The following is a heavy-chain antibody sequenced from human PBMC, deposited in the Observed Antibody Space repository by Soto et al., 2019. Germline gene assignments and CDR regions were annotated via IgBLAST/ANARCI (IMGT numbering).Heavy chain of an antibody. CDR2: ISSSGSTI. J-gene: IGHJ4*02. CDR3: ERVKVVNATDF. CDR1: GFTFSSCS. Sequence: GGSLRLSCAASGFTFSSCSMNWVRQAPGKGLEWVSYISSSGSTIYYADSVKGRFTISRDNAKNSLYLQMHSLRDGDTAVYYCERVKVVNATDFWGQGTLVTVSS. D-gene: IGHD2-21*01. V-gene: IGHV3-48*02.